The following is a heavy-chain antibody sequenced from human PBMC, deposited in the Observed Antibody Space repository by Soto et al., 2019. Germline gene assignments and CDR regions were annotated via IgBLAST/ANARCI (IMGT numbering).Heavy chain of an antibody. CDR3: ARGPGGPDGPGDY. J-gene: IGHJ4*02. V-gene: IGHV1-3*01. CDR2: INAGNGKT. CDR1: GYIFTNYA. Sequence: QVQFVQSGAEVKKPGASVKVSCKASGYIFTNYAMHWVRQAPGQRLEWMGWINAGNGKTKYSQRFQGRVTINRDTSASTAYMELSSLRSEDTAVYYCARGPGGPDGPGDYWGQGTLVTVSS. D-gene: IGHD2-15*01.